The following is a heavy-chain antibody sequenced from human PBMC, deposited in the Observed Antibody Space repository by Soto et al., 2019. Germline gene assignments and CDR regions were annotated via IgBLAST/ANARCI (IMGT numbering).Heavy chain of an antibody. Sequence: EVQLVESGGGLVQPGGSLRLSCAASGFMFSNYWMHWVRQAPGKGLVWVSRIKSDGISTGYADSVKGRFTISRDDAKSTLYLQMSSLRADDTAVYYCGREGTIGHLDSWGQGTRVTVSS. CDR2: IKSDGIST. CDR1: GFMFSNYW. V-gene: IGHV3-74*01. D-gene: IGHD2-2*01. CDR3: GREGTIGHLDS. J-gene: IGHJ4*02.